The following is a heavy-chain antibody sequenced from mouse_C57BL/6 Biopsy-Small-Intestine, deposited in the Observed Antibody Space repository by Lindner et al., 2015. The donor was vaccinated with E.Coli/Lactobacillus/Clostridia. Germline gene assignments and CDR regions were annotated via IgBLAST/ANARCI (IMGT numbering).Heavy chain of an antibody. J-gene: IGHJ2*01. V-gene: IGHV5-6*01. CDR1: GFTFSSYG. Sequence: VQLQESGGDLVKPGGSLKLSCAASGFTFSSYGMSWVRQTPDKRLEWVATISSGGSYTYYPDSVKGRFTISRDNAKNTLYLQMSSLESEDTAMYFCARLRYGSSFDSWGQGTTLTVSS. CDR3: ARLRYGSSFDS. CDR2: ISSGGSYT. D-gene: IGHD1-1*01.